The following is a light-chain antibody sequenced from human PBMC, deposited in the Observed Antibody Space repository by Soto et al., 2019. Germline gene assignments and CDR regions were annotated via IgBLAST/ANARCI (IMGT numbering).Light chain of an antibody. Sequence: QSALSQPASVPRSPAQSITISCTGNSTDVGGYNYVSWYQQHPGKAPKLMIYDVSNRPSGVSNRFSGSKSGNTASLTISGLQAEDEADYYCSSYTSSSTLGVFGTGTKVTVL. CDR3: SSYTSSSTLGV. CDR1: STDVGGYNY. CDR2: DVS. V-gene: IGLV2-14*01. J-gene: IGLJ1*01.